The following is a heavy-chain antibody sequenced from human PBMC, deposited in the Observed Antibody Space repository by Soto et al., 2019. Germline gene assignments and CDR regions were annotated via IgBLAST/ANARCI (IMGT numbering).Heavy chain of an antibody. CDR2: IWYDGSNK. Sequence: QVQLVESGGGVVQPGRSLSLSCAASGFTFSSYGMHWVRQAPGKGLEWVAVIWYDGSNKYYADSVKGRFTISRDNSKNTLYLQMNSLRAEDTAVYYCARDDSSGYYYLLYWGQGTLVTVSS. J-gene: IGHJ4*02. CDR3: ARDDSSGYYYLLY. V-gene: IGHV3-33*01. CDR1: GFTFSSYG. D-gene: IGHD3-22*01.